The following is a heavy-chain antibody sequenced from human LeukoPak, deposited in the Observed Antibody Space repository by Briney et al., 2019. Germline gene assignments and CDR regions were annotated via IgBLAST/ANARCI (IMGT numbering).Heavy chain of an antibody. Sequence: PGGSLRLSCAASGFTFSSYGMHWVRQAPGKGLEWVAVISYDGSNKYYADSVKGGFTISRDNSKNTLYLQMNSLRAEDTAVYYCAKDGSGSYSHYDYWGQGTLVTVSS. J-gene: IGHJ4*02. D-gene: IGHD1-26*01. CDR3: AKDGSGSYSHYDY. CDR1: GFTFSSYG. V-gene: IGHV3-30*18. CDR2: ISYDGSNK.